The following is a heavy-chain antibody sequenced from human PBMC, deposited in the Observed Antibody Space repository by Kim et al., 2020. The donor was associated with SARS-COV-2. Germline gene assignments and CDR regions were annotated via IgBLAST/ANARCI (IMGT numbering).Heavy chain of an antibody. V-gene: IGHV3-48*02. CDR1: GFTFSSYS. CDR2: ISSRSSTI. D-gene: IGHD3-22*01. CDR3: ARDCRYYYDTSGYYAFDI. Sequence: GGSLRLSCAASGFTFSSYSMNWVRQAPGKGLEWVSYISSRSSTIYYADSVKGRFTISRDNAKNSLYLPMNSLRDEDTAVYYFARDCRYYYDTSGYYAFDIWGQGTMVTVSS. J-gene: IGHJ3*02.